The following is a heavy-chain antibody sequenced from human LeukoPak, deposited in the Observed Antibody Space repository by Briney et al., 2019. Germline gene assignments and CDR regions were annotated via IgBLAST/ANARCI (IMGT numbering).Heavy chain of an antibody. V-gene: IGHV1-2*02. Sequence: ASVKVSCKASGYTFTGYYMHWVRQAPGQGLEWMGWINPNSGGTNYAQKFQGRVTMTRDTSISTAYMEQSRLRSDDTAVYYCARGIVVVPAANXXYXMDVWGQGTTVTVSS. D-gene: IGHD2-2*01. CDR3: ARGIVVVPAANXXYXMDV. CDR1: GYTFTGYY. J-gene: IGHJ6*02. CDR2: INPNSGGT.